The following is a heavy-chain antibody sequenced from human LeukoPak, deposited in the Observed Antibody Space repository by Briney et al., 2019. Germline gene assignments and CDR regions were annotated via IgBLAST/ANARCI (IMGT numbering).Heavy chain of an antibody. V-gene: IGHV4-39*01. D-gene: IGHD1-26*01. CDR1: GGSVSNNNYY. CDR2: IYYSGTT. CDR3: AVLQSGSYYGSGSYYGIDY. Sequence: SETLSLTCTVSGGSVSNNNYYWGWIRQPPGKGLEWIGSIYYSGTTYYNPSLKSRLTISVDTSKNQFSLKLSSVTAADTAVYYCAVLQSGSYYGSGSYYGIDYWGQGTLVTVSP. J-gene: IGHJ4*02.